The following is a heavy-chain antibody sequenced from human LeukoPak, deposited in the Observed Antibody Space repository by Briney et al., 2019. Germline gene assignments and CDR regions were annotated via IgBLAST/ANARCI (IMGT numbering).Heavy chain of an antibody. CDR3: AREVGPWELRSADAFDI. CDR2: IYYSGST. V-gene: IGHV4-59*01. CDR1: GGSISSYY. Sequence: SETLSLTCTVSGGSISSYYWSWIRQPPGKGLEWIGYIYYSGSTNYNPSLKSRVTISVDTSKNQFSLKLSSVTAADTAVYYCAREVGPWELRSADAFDIWAKGQWSPSLQ. D-gene: IGHD1-26*01. J-gene: IGHJ3*02.